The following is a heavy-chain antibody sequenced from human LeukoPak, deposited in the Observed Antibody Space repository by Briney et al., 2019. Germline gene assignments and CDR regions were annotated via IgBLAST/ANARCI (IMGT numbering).Heavy chain of an antibody. CDR2: IIPIFGTA. CDR3: ARGPPIVGALLDY. V-gene: IGHV1-69*13. Sequence: SVKVSCKASGGTFSSYAISWVRQAPGQGLEWMGGIIPIFGTANYAQKFQGRVTITADESTSTAYMELSSLRSEDTAVYYCARGPPIVGALLDYWGQGTLVTVSS. J-gene: IGHJ4*02. D-gene: IGHD1-26*01. CDR1: GGTFSSYA.